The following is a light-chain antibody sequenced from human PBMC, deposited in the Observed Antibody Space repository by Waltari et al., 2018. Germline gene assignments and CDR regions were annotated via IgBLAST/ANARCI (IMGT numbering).Light chain of an antibody. V-gene: IGKV1-39*01. CDR2: AAS. J-gene: IGKJ2*01. Sequence: DFQMTQSPSSLSASVGDRVTITCRASQSSSSYLNWYQQKPGKAPKLLIYAASHLQSGVPSRFSGSGSATDFTLTISSLQPEDFATYYCQQRYSTPPYTFGQGTSLAIK. CDR1: QSSSSY. CDR3: QQRYSTPPYT.